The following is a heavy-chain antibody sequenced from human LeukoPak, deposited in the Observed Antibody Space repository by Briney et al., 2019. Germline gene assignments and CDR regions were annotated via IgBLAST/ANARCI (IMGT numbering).Heavy chain of an antibody. CDR3: ARGLRDGDFDY. V-gene: IGHV4-30-2*01. Sequence: PSETLSLTCTVSGGSISSGGYSWSWIRQPPGKGLEWIGYIYHSGSTYYNPSLKSRVTISVDRSKNQFSLKLSSVTAADTAVYYCARGLRDGDFDYWGQGTLVTVSS. CDR2: IYHSGST. D-gene: IGHD5-24*01. J-gene: IGHJ4*02. CDR1: GGSISSGGYS.